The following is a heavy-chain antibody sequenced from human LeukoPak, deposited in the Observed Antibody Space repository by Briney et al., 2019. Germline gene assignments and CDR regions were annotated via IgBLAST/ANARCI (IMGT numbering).Heavy chain of an antibody. D-gene: IGHD2-21*02. V-gene: IGHV3-7*01. Sequence: GGSLRLSCAASGFTFNRNAISWVRQAPGKGLEWLANINQGGGEKYYVDSVKGRFTISRDNAKNSLFLQMNSLRAEDTAVYYCARDVGDLWGQGTLVTVSS. CDR3: ARDVGDL. CDR2: INQGGGEK. CDR1: GFTFNRNA. J-gene: IGHJ4*02.